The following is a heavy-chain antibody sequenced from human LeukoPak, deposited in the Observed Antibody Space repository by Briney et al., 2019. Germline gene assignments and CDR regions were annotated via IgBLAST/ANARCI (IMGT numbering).Heavy chain of an antibody. V-gene: IGHV1-2*02. CDR3: ARGYYDSSGYYYVDPSHSEYYCDY. CDR1: GYTFTGYY. J-gene: IGHJ4*02. Sequence: ASVKVSCKASGYTFTGYYMHWVRQAPGQGLEWMGWINPNSGGTNYAQKFQGRVTMTRDTSISTAYMELSRLRSDDTAVYYCARGYYDSSGYYYVDPSHSEYYCDYWGQGTLVTVSS. D-gene: IGHD3-22*01. CDR2: INPNSGGT.